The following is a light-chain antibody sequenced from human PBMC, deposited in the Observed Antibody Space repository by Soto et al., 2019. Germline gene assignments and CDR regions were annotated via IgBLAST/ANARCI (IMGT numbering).Light chain of an antibody. CDR3: VAWDDNLGYRV. J-gene: IGLJ3*02. V-gene: IGLV1-47*01. CDR1: RSNIGSAI. Sequence: QSVLTQPPSLSGTPGQTVTISCTGSRSNIGSAIDHWYQQLPGTAPNHLIYMNGQQPSGVPARFSGSKSGSSASLVITRLRPEGGGGDYLVAWDDNLGYRVFGGGTK. CDR2: MNG.